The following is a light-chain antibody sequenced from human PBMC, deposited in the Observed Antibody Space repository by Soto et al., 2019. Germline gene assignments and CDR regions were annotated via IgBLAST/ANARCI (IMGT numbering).Light chain of an antibody. CDR2: EVI. V-gene: IGLV2-14*01. CDR1: SSVVGGYNY. CDR3: SSYTTTNTYV. J-gene: IGLJ1*01. Sequence: QSVLTQPASVSGSPGQSITISCTGTSSVVGGYNYVSWYQQHPGKAPKLMIYEVINRPSGVSYRFSGSKSGNTAFLTISGLQAEDEADYYCSSYTTTNTYVFGTGTKVTVL.